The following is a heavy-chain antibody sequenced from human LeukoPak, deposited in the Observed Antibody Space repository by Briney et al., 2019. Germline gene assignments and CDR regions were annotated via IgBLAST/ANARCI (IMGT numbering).Heavy chain of an antibody. D-gene: IGHD3-22*01. V-gene: IGHV4-39*01. Sequence: SETLSLTCTVSGGSISSSSYYWGWIRQPPGKGLEGIGSIYYSGSTYYNPSLKSRVTVSVDTSKNQFSLNLSSVTAADTAVYYCARLYYDSSGYYQICYFDYWGQGTLVTVSS. CDR2: IYYSGST. J-gene: IGHJ4*02. CDR3: ARLYYDSSGYYQICYFDY. CDR1: GGSISSSSYY.